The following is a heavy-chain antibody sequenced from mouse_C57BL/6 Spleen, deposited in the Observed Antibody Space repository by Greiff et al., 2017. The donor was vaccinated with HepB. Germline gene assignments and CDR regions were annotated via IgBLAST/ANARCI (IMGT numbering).Heavy chain of an antibody. J-gene: IGHJ1*03. V-gene: IGHV1-80*01. CDR2: IYPGDGDT. D-gene: IGHD1-1*01. Sequence: VKLLESGAELVKPGASVKISRKASGYAFSSYWMNWVKQRPGKGLEWIGQIYPGDGDTNYNGKFKGKATLTADKSSSTAYMQLSSLTSEDSAVYFCARGDGSKGYFDVWGTGTTVTVSS. CDR1: GYAFSSYW. CDR3: ARGDGSKGYFDV.